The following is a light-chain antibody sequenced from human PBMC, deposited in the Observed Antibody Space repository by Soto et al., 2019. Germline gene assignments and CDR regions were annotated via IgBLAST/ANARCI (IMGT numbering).Light chain of an antibody. Sequence: QAVVTQPPSASGTPGQRVTISCSGSISNIGSNYVYWYQQLPGTAPKLLIYRNNQRPSGVPDRFSGSKSGTSASLAISGLRSEDEADYYCAAWDDSLSGSVFGTGTKLTVL. CDR1: ISNIGSNY. CDR2: RNN. J-gene: IGLJ1*01. V-gene: IGLV1-47*01. CDR3: AAWDDSLSGSV.